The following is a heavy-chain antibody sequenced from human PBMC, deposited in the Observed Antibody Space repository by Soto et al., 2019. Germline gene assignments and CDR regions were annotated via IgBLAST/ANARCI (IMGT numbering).Heavy chain of an antibody. D-gene: IGHD5-12*01. CDR1: GYTFTGYY. J-gene: IGHJ4*02. Sequence: SVKVSCKASGYTFTGYYMHWVRQAPGQGLEWMGRIIPLLDIANYAQKFQGRVTITADKSTSTAYMELNSLRSEDTAVYYCVRDSPIGSTYSGYDGIDYWGQGTLVTVSS. CDR3: VRDSPIGSTYSGYDGIDY. V-gene: IGHV1-69*04. CDR2: IIPLLDIA.